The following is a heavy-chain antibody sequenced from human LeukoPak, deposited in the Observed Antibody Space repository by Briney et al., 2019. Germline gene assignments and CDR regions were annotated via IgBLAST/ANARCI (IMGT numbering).Heavy chain of an antibody. CDR3: AKVHYYDSSGFSYYFDF. CDR2: ISGSGGST. Sequence: QPGGSLRLSCAASGFTFSSYAMSWVRQVPGKGLEWVSAISGSGGSTYYADSVRGRFTISRDNSKNTLYLQMNSLGAEDTAVYYCAKVHYYDSSGFSYYFDFWGLGTLVTVSS. J-gene: IGHJ4*02. V-gene: IGHV3-23*01. CDR1: GFTFSSYA. D-gene: IGHD3-22*01.